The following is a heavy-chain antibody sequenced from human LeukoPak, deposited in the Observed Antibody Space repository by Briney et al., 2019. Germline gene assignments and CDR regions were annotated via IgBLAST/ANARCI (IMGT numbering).Heavy chain of an antibody. J-gene: IGHJ6*02. V-gene: IGHV3-66*01. CDR3: ARDLGMDV. CDR2: IYSGGST. CDR1: GFTFSTYW. Sequence: GGSLRLSCGASGFTFSTYWMSWVRQAPGKGLEWVSVIYSGGSTYYADSVKGRFTISRDNSKNTLYLRMNSLRAEDTAVYYCARDLGMDVWGQGTTVTVSS.